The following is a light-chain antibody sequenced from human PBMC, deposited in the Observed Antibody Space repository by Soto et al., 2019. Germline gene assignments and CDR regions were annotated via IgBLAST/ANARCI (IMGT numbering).Light chain of an antibody. V-gene: IGKV3-15*01. CDR1: QSVSSN. Sequence: IVMTQSPATLAVSPGERATLSCRASQSVSSNLAWYQQKPGQAPRLLIYGASTRATGIPARFSGSRSGTEFTLTINSLQSEDFAVYYCQRYNNWPLTFGGGTKVDIK. J-gene: IGKJ4*01. CDR3: QRYNNWPLT. CDR2: GAS.